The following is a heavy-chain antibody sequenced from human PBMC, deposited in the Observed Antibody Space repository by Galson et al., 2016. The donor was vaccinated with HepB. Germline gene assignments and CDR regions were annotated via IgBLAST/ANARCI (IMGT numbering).Heavy chain of an antibody. CDR3: VRGPGMVGAIGFDY. D-gene: IGHD1-26*01. J-gene: IGHJ4*02. Sequence: SLRLSCAASGFTFGDHYMDWVRQAPGKGLEWVGRTRNKTKSYTTEYAASVEGRFTISRDDSKNSLYLQMNSLKTEDTAVYYCVRGPGMVGAIGFDYWGQGTLVTVSS. V-gene: IGHV3-72*01. CDR2: TRNKTKSYTT. CDR1: GFTFGDHY.